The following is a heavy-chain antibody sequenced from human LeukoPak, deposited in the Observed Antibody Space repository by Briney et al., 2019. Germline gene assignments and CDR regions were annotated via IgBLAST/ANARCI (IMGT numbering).Heavy chain of an antibody. CDR1: GYSISSGHY. J-gene: IGHJ5*02. Sequence: SETLSLTCTVSGYSISSGHYWGWIRQPPGKGLEWIGSMYHSGSTYYNPPLKSRVTISEDTSKNQFSLKLRSVTAADTAVYYCAARRGSYDYVWGSYPRGHWFDPWGQGTLVTVSS. CDR3: AARRGSYDYVWGSYPRGHWFDP. V-gene: IGHV4-38-2*02. D-gene: IGHD3-16*02. CDR2: MYHSGST.